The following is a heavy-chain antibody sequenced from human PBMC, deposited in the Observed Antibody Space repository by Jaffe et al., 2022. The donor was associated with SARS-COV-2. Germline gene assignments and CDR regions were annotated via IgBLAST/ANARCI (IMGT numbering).Heavy chain of an antibody. J-gene: IGHJ3*02. V-gene: IGHV3-43*02. CDR1: GFTFDDYA. CDR2: ISGDGGST. CDR3: AKSLERRLGRGYAFDI. Sequence: EVQLVESGGGVVQPGGSLRLSCAASGFTFDDYAMHWVRQAPGKGLEWVSLISGDGGSTYYADSVKGRFTISRDNSKNSLYLQMNSLRTEDTALYYCAKSLERRLGRGYAFDIWGQGTMVTVSS. D-gene: IGHD1-1*01.